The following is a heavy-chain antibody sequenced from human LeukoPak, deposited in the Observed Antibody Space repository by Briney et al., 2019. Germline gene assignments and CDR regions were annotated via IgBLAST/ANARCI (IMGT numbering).Heavy chain of an antibody. Sequence: GASVKVSCKASGYTFTSYGISWVRQATGQGLEWMGWMNPNSGNTGYAQKFQGRVTMTRNTSISTAYMELSSLRSEDTAVYYCARGTRYGPPGGYGMDVWGQGTTVTVSS. D-gene: IGHD4-17*01. V-gene: IGHV1-8*02. CDR2: MNPNSGNT. CDR3: ARGTRYGPPGGYGMDV. CDR1: GYTFTSYG. J-gene: IGHJ6*02.